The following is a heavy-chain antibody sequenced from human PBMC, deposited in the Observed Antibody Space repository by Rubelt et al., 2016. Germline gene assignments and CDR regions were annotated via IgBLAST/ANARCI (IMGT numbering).Heavy chain of an antibody. V-gene: IGHV1-2*02. CDR2: INPNSGGT. J-gene: IGHJ6*02. Sequence: VQLVQSGAEVKKPGSSVKVSCKASGGTFSSYAISWVRQAPGQGLEWMGWINPNSGGTNYAQKFQGRVTMTRDTSISTAYMELSRLRSDDTAVYYWARDRGDTALYYYYYGMDVWGQGTTVTVS. CDR3: ARDRGDTALYYYYYGMDV. CDR1: GGTFSSYA. D-gene: IGHD5-18*01.